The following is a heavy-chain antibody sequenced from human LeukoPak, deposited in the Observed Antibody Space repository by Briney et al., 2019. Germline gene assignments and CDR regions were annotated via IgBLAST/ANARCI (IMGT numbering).Heavy chain of an antibody. V-gene: IGHV4-34*01. J-gene: IGHJ4*02. CDR2: INHSGST. Sequence: PSETLSLTCAVYGGSFSGYYWSWIRQPPAKGLEWIGEINHSGSTNYNPSLKSRVTISVDTSKNQFSLKLSSVTAADTAVYYCARNPPRYYDSSGPSRNWGQGTLVTVSS. D-gene: IGHD3-22*01. CDR1: GGSFSGYY. CDR3: ARNPPRYYDSSGPSRN.